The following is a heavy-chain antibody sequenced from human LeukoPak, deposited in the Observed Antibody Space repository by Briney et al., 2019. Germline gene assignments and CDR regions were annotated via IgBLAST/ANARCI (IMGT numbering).Heavy chain of an antibody. CDR2: INHSGST. V-gene: IGHV4-34*01. CDR3: ARAPDTAYDY. D-gene: IGHD2-21*02. Sequence: PSETLSLTCAVYGGSFSGYYWSWIRQPPGKGLEWIGEINHSGSTNYNPSLKSRVTIPVDTSKNQFSLKLSSVTAAETAVYYCARAPDTAYDYWGQGTLVTVSS. CDR1: GGSFSGYY. J-gene: IGHJ4*02.